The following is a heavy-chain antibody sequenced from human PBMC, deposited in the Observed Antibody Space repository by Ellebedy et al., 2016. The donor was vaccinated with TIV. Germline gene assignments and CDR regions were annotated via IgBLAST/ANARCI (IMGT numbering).Heavy chain of an antibody. D-gene: IGHD3-3*01. Sequence: MPSETLSLTCTVSGDSISSSSYYWGWIRQPPGEGLQWIGNIYSSGSTYYNPSLKSRVTISVDTSKNQFSLRLTSVTAADTAVYYCARVLRAGSNGDYFDYWGQGTQVTASS. V-gene: IGHV4-39*07. CDR2: IYSSGST. CDR1: GDSISSSSYY. J-gene: IGHJ4*02. CDR3: ARVLRAGSNGDYFDY.